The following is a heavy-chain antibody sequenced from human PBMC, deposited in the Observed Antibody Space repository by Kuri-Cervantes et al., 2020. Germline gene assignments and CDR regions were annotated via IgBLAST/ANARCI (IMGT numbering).Heavy chain of an antibody. J-gene: IGHJ4*02. D-gene: IGHD4-17*01. CDR3: ARGTSGATVTTCPSGY. CDR2: ISSSSSTI. CDR1: GFTFSSYS. Sequence: GESLKISCAASGFTFSSYSMNWVRQAPGKGLEWVSYISSSSSTIYYADSVKGRFTISRDNAKNTLYPQMNGLRAEDTAVYYCARGTSGATVTTCPSGYWGQGTLVTVSS. V-gene: IGHV3-48*01.